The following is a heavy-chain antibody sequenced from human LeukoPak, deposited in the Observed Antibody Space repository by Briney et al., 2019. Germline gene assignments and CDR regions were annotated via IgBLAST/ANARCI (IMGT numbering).Heavy chain of an antibody. CDR3: ANVSSLGVY. V-gene: IGHV4-39*01. CDR1: GGSLSSSSYY. J-gene: IGHJ4*02. Sequence: SETLSLTCTVSGGSLSSSSYYWGWIRQPPGKGLEWIGSIYYSGSTYYNPSLKSRVTISVDTSKNQFSLKLSSVTAADTAVYYCANVSSLGVYWGQGTLVTVSS. CDR2: IYYSGST. D-gene: IGHD3-16*01.